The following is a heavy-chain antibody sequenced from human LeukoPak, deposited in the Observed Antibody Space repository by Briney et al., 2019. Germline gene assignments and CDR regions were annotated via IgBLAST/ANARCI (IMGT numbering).Heavy chain of an antibody. D-gene: IGHD4-11*01. CDR1: GFTVSSNY. V-gene: IGHV3-66*01. CDR3: ARDQGSATATTVNGAFDL. J-gene: IGHJ3*01. Sequence: PGGSLRLSCAASGFTVSSNYMSWVRQAPGKGLEWVSVIYSGGSTYYADSVKGRFTISRDSSKNTLYLQMNSLRAEDTAVYYCARDQGSATATTVNGAFDLWGQGTMVTVSS. CDR2: IYSGGST.